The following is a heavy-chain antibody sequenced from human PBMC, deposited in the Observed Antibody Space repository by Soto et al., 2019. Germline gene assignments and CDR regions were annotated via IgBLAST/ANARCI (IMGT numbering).Heavy chain of an antibody. CDR3: ARGTMVRGTLDPWISGHLDY. D-gene: IGHD3-10*01. J-gene: IGHJ4*02. CDR1: GFTVSSYD. V-gene: IGHV3-13*01. CDR2: LGAGGDT. Sequence: EVQLVESGGGLVQPGGSLRLACAASGFTVSSYDMHWVRHVTGKGLEWVSTLGAGGDTYFPDSVKVRFTISREDAKNSLYLQMNNLGAGDTAVYFCARGTMVRGTLDPWISGHLDYWGQGTLVAVSS.